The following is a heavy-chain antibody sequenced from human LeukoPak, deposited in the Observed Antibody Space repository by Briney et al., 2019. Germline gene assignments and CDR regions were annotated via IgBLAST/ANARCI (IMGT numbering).Heavy chain of an antibody. CDR3: ARRSAATGANDY. CDR2: IKSDGSTR. D-gene: IGHD1-14*01. J-gene: IGHJ4*02. Sequence: PGGSLRLSCAASGFTFSSYWMHWVRQAPGKGLVWVSRIKSDGSTRNCADSVKGRFTISRDNAKNTLYLQMNSLGAEDTAVYYCARRSAATGANDYWGQGTLVTVSS. V-gene: IGHV3-74*01. CDR1: GFTFSSYW.